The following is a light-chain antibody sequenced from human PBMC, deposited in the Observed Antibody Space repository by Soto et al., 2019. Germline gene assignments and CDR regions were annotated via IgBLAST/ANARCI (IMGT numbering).Light chain of an antibody. CDR1: SSDVGGYNY. CDR2: EVT. V-gene: IGLV2-14*01. J-gene: IGLJ1*01. CDR3: SSYTATITLV. Sequence: QSVLTQPASVSGSPGQSITISCTGTSSDVGGYNYVSWYQQHPGRAPKLMIFEVTNRPSGVSGRFSGSKSGNTASLTISGLQAGDEADYYCSSYTATITLVFGTGTKVTVL.